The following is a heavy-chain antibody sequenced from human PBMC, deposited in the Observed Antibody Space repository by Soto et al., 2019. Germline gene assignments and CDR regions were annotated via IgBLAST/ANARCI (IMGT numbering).Heavy chain of an antibody. J-gene: IGHJ4*02. V-gene: IGHV4-39*01. CDR1: GGSISSSSYY. Sequence: PSETLSLTCTVSGGSISSSSYYWGWIRQPPGKGLEWIGSIYYSGSTYYNPSLKSRVTISVDTSKNQFSLKLSSVTAADTAVYYCASLFMITFGGVIVMSDFDYWGQGTLVTVSS. CDR3: ASLFMITFGGVIVMSDFDY. D-gene: IGHD3-16*02. CDR2: IYYSGST.